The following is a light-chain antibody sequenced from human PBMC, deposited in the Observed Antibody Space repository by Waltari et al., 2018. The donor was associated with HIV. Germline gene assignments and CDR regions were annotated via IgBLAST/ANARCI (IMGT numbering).Light chain of an antibody. Sequence: QSVLTQPPSASGTPGQRVTIPCSGSSSNIGSNPVNWYQQLPGTAPKLLMYSNKQRPSGVPDRFSASKSGTSASLVISGLQSEDEGDYYCAAWDDSLKGVFGGGTKLTVL. J-gene: IGLJ3*02. CDR3: AAWDDSLKGV. V-gene: IGLV1-44*01. CDR2: SNK. CDR1: SSNIGSNP.